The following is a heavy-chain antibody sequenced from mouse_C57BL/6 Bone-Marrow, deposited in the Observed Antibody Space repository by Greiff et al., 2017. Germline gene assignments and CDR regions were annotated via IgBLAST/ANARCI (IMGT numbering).Heavy chain of an antibody. CDR2: INPGSGGT. CDR1: GCAFTNYL. CDR3: AAYGFYAMDY. J-gene: IGHJ4*01. D-gene: IGHD1-1*01. V-gene: IGHV1-54*01. Sequence: QVQLQPSGAELVRPGTSVKVSCKASGCAFTNYLIEWVKQRPGQGLEWIGVINPGSGGTNYNEKFKGKATLTADKSSSTAYMQLSSLTSEDSAVYFCAAYGFYAMDYWGQGTSVTVSS.